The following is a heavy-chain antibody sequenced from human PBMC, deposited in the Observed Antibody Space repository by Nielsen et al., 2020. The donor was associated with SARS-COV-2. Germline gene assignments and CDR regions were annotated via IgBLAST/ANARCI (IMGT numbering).Heavy chain of an antibody. V-gene: IGHV3-11*05. Sequence: GGSLKISCAASGFTFSDYYMSWIRQAPGKGLEWVSYISSSSSYTNYADSVKGRFTISRDNAKNSLYLQMNSLRAEDTAVYYCARGYSSSWYGIDYWGQGTLVTVSS. J-gene: IGHJ4*02. D-gene: IGHD6-13*01. CDR1: GFTFSDYY. CDR2: ISSSSSYT. CDR3: ARGYSSSWYGIDY.